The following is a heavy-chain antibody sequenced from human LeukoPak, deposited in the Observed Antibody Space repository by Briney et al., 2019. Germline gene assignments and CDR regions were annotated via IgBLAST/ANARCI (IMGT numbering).Heavy chain of an antibody. CDR2: IKSRIDGGTT. Sequence: PGGSLRLSCEVSGFTFSHAWMSWVRQAPGKGLEWVGRIKSRIDGGTTDYAAPVKGRFTISRDNAKNSLYLQMNSLRAEDTAVYYCAELGITMIGGVWGKGTTVTISS. V-gene: IGHV3-15*01. J-gene: IGHJ6*04. CDR1: GFTFSHAW. CDR3: AELGITMIGGV. D-gene: IGHD3-10*02.